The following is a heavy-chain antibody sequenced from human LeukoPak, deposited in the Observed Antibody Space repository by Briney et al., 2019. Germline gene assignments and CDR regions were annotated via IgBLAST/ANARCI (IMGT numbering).Heavy chain of an antibody. CDR1: GGSFSGYY. Sequence: SETLSLTCAVYGGSFSGYYWSWFRHPPGKGLEWIGEINHSGSTNYNPSLKSRVTISVDTSKNQFSLKLSSVTAADTAVYYCARGTNDVWFGELSRGRFFDYWGQGTLVTVSS. J-gene: IGHJ4*02. CDR3: ARGTNDVWFGELSRGRFFDY. D-gene: IGHD3-10*01. V-gene: IGHV4-34*01. CDR2: INHSGST.